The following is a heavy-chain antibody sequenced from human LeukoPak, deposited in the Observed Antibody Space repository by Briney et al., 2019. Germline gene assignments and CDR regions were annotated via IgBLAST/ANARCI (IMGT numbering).Heavy chain of an antibody. D-gene: IGHD5-12*01. CDR2: ISAYNGNT. CDR1: GYTFTSYG. V-gene: IGHV1-18*01. J-gene: IGHJ5*02. Sequence: ASVKVSCKASGYTFTSYGISWVRQAPGQGLEWMGWISAYNGNTNYAQKLQGRVTMTTDTSTSTAYMELRSLRSDDTAVYYCARRPTTNSYEWVSWFDPWGQGTLVTVSS. CDR3: ARRPTTNSYEWVSWFDP.